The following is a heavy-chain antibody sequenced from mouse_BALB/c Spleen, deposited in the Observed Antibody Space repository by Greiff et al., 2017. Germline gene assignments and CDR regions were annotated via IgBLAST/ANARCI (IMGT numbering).Heavy chain of an antibody. CDR3: ARQPLYYGSSYWFAY. Sequence: EVQVVESGGDLVKPGGSLKLSCAASGFAFSSYDMSWVRQTPEKRLEWVAYISSGGGSTYYPDTVKGRFTISRDNAKNTLYLQMSSLKSEDTAMYYCARQPLYYGSSYWFAYWGQGTLVTVSA. CDR2: ISSGGGST. V-gene: IGHV5-12-1*01. D-gene: IGHD1-1*01. J-gene: IGHJ3*01. CDR1: GFAFSSYD.